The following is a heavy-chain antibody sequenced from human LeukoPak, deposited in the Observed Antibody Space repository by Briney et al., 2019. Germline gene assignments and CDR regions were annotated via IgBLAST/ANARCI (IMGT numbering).Heavy chain of an antibody. D-gene: IGHD3-10*01. V-gene: IGHV3-48*03. CDR1: GFTFSSYE. Sequence: GGSLRLSCAASGFTFSSYEMNWVRQAPGKGLEWVSYISSSGSTIYYADSVKGRFTISRDNAKNPLYLQMNSLRAEDTAVYYCARDIYYGSGNFDYWGQGTLVTVSS. J-gene: IGHJ4*02. CDR3: ARDIYYGSGNFDY. CDR2: ISSSGSTI.